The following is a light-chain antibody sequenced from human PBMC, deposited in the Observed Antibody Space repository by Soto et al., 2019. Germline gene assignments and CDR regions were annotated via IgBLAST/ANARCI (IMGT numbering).Light chain of an antibody. V-gene: IGLV2-14*01. CDR1: SSDVGGYNY. Sequence: QSALTQPASVSGSPGQSITISCTGTSSDVGGYNYVSWYQQHPGKAPKLMIYEVSNRPSGVSNRFSGSKSGNTASLTISGLQAEDEADYYCSSYTSINTSNWVFGGGTKLTVL. CDR2: EVS. CDR3: SSYTSINTSNWV. J-gene: IGLJ3*02.